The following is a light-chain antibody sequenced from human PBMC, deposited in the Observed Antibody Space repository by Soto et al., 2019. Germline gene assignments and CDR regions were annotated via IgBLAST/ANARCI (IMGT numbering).Light chain of an antibody. CDR1: QTISSW. Sequence: DSQMTRSPSTRSASVGDGVTSTCGASQTISSWLAWYQPTPGKAPKLLIYEASSLESGVPSRFSGSGSGTEFTLPISRLQPDDFATYYCQHSNSYSEAFGQGTKVDNK. V-gene: IGKV1-5*01. CDR3: QHSNSYSEA. CDR2: EAS. J-gene: IGKJ1*01.